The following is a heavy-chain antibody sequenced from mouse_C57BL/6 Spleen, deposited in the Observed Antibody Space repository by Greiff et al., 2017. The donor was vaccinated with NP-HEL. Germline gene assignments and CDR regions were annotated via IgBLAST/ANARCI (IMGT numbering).Heavy chain of an antibody. Sequence: EVMLVESGGGLVKPGGSLKLSCAASGFTFSSYAMSWVRQTPEKRLEWVATISDGGSYTYYPDNVKGRFTISRDNAKNNLYLQMSHLKSEDTAMYYCASITTVAPRSFDVWGTGTTVTVSS. CDR1: GFTFSSYA. D-gene: IGHD1-1*01. CDR2: ISDGGSYT. J-gene: IGHJ1*03. V-gene: IGHV5-4*03. CDR3: ASITTVAPRSFDV.